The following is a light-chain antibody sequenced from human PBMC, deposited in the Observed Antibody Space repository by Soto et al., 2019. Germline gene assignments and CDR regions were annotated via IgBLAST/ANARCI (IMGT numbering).Light chain of an antibody. Sequence: DIQMTQSPSSLSASVGDRVTMTCRASQSIGNYLNWYQQKLGKAPKLLIYAASSLQSGVPSRFSGSGSGTDFTLTISSLQPEDFATYFCQQSYSTLLTFGGGTKVEIK. J-gene: IGKJ4*01. CDR1: QSIGNY. CDR2: AAS. V-gene: IGKV1-39*01. CDR3: QQSYSTLLT.